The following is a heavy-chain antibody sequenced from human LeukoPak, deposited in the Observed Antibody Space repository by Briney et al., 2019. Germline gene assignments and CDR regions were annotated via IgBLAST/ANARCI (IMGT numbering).Heavy chain of an antibody. CDR3: AKLLGDVTTLDY. V-gene: IGHV3-7*01. D-gene: IGHD3-16*01. Sequence: GGSLRLSCAGSGFIFSRSSMTWVRQSPGKGLEWVATINPDGSMKWYLDSVNGRFSISRDNSDNAVFLQMNSLRVEDMAVYYCAKLLGDVTTLDYWGQGILVTVSS. J-gene: IGHJ4*02. CDR2: INPDGSMK. CDR1: GFIFSRSS.